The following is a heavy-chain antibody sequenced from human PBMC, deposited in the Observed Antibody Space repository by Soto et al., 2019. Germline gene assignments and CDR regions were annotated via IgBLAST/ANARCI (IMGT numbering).Heavy chain of an antibody. V-gene: IGHV1-69*13. CDR3: ASSPLGGGSCYHYYYGMDV. CDR2: IIPIFGTT. J-gene: IGHJ6*02. D-gene: IGHD2-15*01. Sequence: SVNVSRMASGCTFSRYAIRWVRQAPGQGLEWMGGIIPIFGTTNYAQKFQGRVTITADESTSTAYMELSSLRSEDTAVYYGASSPLGGGSCYHYYYGMDVWGQGTTVTVSS. CDR1: GCTFSRYA.